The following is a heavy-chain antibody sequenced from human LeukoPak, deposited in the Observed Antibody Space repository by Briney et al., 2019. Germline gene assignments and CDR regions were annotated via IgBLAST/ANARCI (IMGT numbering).Heavy chain of an antibody. CDR1: GYTFTGYY. D-gene: IGHD3-22*01. V-gene: IGHV1-2*06. J-gene: IGHJ4*02. Sequence: ASVKVSCKASGYTFTGYYMHWVRQAPGQGLEWMGRINPNSGGTNYAQKFQGRVTMTRDTSISTAYMELSRLRSDDTAVYYCARDYASIYYDSSGHRDYWGQETLVTVSS. CDR3: ARDYASIYYDSSGHRDY. CDR2: INPNSGGT.